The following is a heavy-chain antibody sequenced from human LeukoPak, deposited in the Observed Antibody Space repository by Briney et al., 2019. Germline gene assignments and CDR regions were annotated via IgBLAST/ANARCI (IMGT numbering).Heavy chain of an antibody. D-gene: IGHD6-6*01. V-gene: IGHV1-2*02. CDR1: GYTFTGYY. Sequence: ASVKVSCKASGYTFTGYYMHWVRQAPGQGLEWMGWINPNSGGTNYAQKFQGRVTMTRDTSISTAYMELSRLRSDDTAVYYCARDWQQLVPDYYYYMDVWGKGTTVTVSS. CDR2: INPNSGGT. CDR3: ARDWQQLVPDYYYYMDV. J-gene: IGHJ6*03.